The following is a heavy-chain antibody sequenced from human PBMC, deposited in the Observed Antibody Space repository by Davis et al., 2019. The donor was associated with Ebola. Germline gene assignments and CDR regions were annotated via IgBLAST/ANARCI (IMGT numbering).Heavy chain of an antibody. D-gene: IGHD3-10*01. CDR1: GGSVSSGNYY. Sequence: MPSETLSLTCTVSGGSVSSGNYYWTWIRQPPGKGLEWSGYNYYNGGTIYNPSLKSRVTISIDTSKNQFSLRLNSVTAADTAVYYCARGATMVRREFYYGMDVWGKGTTVTVSS. V-gene: IGHV4-61*01. CDR2: NYYNGGT. CDR3: ARGATMVRREFYYGMDV. J-gene: IGHJ6*04.